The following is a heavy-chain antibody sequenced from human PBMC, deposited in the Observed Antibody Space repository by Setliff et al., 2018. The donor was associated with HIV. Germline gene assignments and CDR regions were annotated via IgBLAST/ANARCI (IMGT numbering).Heavy chain of an antibody. CDR2: IYTTGST. CDR3: ARVQMAYAAFDV. Sequence: SETLSLTCPVSGDSTSSYYWSWIRQPPGKGLEWIGYIYTTGSTNYNPSLKSRVTISLDTSKNQFSLKLSSVTAADTAVYYCARVQMAYAAFDVWGQGTMVTVSS. V-gene: IGHV4-4*09. J-gene: IGHJ3*01. CDR1: GDSTSSYY. D-gene: IGHD4-17*01.